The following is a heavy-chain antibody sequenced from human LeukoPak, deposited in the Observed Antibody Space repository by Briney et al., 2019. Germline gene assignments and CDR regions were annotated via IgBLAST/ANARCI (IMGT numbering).Heavy chain of an antibody. J-gene: IGHJ4*02. D-gene: IGHD4-17*01. CDR3: AKTSEPNDRVTTSDY. Sequence: SGGSLRLSCAASGFTFSSYAMSWVRQAPGKGLEWVSAISGSGGSTYYADSVKGRFTISRDNFKNTLYLQMNSLRAEDTAVYYCAKTSEPNDRVTTSDYWGQGTLVTVSS. CDR1: GFTFSSYA. CDR2: ISGSGGST. V-gene: IGHV3-23*01.